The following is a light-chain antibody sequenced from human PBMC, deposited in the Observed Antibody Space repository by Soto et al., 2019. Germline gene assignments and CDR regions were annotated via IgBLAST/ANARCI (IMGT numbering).Light chain of an antibody. CDR3: VSFTTSKSYV. CDR2: DIT. Sequence: SVLAQPAFVSGSPGQSITISCTGTSSDVGAYIFVSWYQQYPGKAPKLMIYDITNRPSGVSNRFSGSKAGNTASLTISGLQAEDEADYYCVSFTTSKSYVFGTGTKVTVL. CDR1: SSDVGAYIF. V-gene: IGLV2-14*01. J-gene: IGLJ1*01.